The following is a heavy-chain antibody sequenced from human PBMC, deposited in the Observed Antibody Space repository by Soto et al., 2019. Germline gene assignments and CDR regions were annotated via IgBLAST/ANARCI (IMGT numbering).Heavy chain of an antibody. CDR2: IYYSGST. D-gene: IGHD3-22*01. J-gene: IGHJ4*02. Sequence: QVQLQESGPGLVKPSQTLSLTCTVSGGSISCGGYSWSWVRQHLGKGLEWIGYIYYSGSTYYNPYLKSRVTISVDTSNNEFSLKQSSVTAADTALYDCARGPYYYDSITPTAFDYWGQGTLVTVSS. V-gene: IGHV4-31*03. CDR1: GGSISCGGYS. CDR3: ARGPYYYDSITPTAFDY.